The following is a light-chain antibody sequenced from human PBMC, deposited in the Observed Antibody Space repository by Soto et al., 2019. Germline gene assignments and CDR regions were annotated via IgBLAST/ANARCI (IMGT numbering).Light chain of an antibody. CDR1: QSLDRDY. CDR3: HQYDSYPRT. J-gene: IGKJ1*01. V-gene: IGKV1-5*03. CDR2: KAS. Sequence: IQMTQSPSTLSASLGDRVTMTCRASQSLDRDYLAWYQQKPGKAPKLLIYKASTLESGVPSRFSGGGSGTAFSLTINSLQSDDFATYYCHQYDSYPRTFGQGTKVDSK.